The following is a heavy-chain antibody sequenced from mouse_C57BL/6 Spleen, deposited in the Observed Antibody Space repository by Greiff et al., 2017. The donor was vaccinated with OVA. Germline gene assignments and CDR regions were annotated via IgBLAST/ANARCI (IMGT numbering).Heavy chain of an antibody. CDR2: ISSGSSTI. CDR3: ARKVTTGYFDV. V-gene: IGHV5-17*01. CDR1: GFTFSDYG. D-gene: IGHD1-1*01. Sequence: EVQVVESGGGLVKPGGSLKLSCAASGFTFSDYGMHWVRQAPEKGLEWVAYISSGSSTIYYADTVKGRFTISRDNAKNTLFLQMTSLRSEDTAMYYCARKVTTGYFDVWGTGTTVTVSS. J-gene: IGHJ1*03.